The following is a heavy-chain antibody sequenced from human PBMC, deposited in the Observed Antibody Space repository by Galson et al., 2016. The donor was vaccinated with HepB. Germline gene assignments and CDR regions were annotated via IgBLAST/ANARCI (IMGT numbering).Heavy chain of an antibody. Sequence: SLRLSCAASGFTLSNSAMSWVRQAPGKGLEWVSAMSDSGGSIYYADSVKGRFTISRDNAKSSVYLQMNSLRDEDTAVYYCARDGGGGYNLDYWGQGTLVTVSS. CDR3: ARDGGGGYNLDY. D-gene: IGHD5-24*01. J-gene: IGHJ4*02. V-gene: IGHV3-23*01. CDR2: MSDSGGSI. CDR1: GFTLSNSA.